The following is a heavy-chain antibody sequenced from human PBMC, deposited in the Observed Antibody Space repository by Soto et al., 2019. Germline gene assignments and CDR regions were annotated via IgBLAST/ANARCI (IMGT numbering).Heavy chain of an antibody. V-gene: IGHV3-30*18. J-gene: IGHJ4*02. Sequence: GGSLRLSCAASGFTFSSYGMHWVRQAPGKESEWVAVISYDGSNKYYADSVKGRFTISRDHSKYTLYLPINSLRAEDTAVYYYAKGRLNLAVVGTRIEDWGQETLVTVSS. CDR3: AKGRLNLAVVGTRIED. D-gene: IGHD6-19*01. CDR1: GFTFSSYG. CDR2: ISYDGSNK.